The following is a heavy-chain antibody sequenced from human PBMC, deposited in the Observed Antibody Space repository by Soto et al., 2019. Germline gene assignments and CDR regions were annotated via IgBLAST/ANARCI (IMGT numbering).Heavy chain of an antibody. CDR3: ARDGWDCSSGSCYMDS. J-gene: IGHJ5*01. CDR2: VSASGLNK. D-gene: IGHD2-15*01. V-gene: IGHV3-23*01. CDR1: GFTFSTYA. Sequence: PGGSLRLSCAASGFTFSTYAMSWVRQAPGKGLEWVSGVSASGLNKYYADSVKGRFTISRDNSKNTLYLQMNSLRAEDTAVYYCARDGWDCSSGSCYMDSWGQGALVTVSS.